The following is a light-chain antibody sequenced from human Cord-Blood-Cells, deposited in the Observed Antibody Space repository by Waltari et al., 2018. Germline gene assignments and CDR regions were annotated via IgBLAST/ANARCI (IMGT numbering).Light chain of an antibody. J-gene: IGKJ3*01. Sequence: DIQMTQSPSSLSASVGDRVTITCRASQSISSYLNWYQQKPGKAPKLLIYAAFSLQSGVPSRFSGRGYGTDCTLTISSLQPEDFETYYCQQSYSTPFTLGHGTKGDIK. V-gene: IGKV1-39*01. CDR1: QSISSY. CDR2: AAF. CDR3: QQSYSTPFT.